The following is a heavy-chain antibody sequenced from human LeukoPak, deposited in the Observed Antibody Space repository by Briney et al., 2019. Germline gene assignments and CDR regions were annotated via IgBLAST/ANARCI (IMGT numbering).Heavy chain of an antibody. D-gene: IGHD6-19*01. CDR2: INPNSGGT. CDR1: GYTFTGYY. J-gene: IGHJ4*02. CDR3: AASKYSSGLSFDY. Sequence: ASVKVSCKASGYTFTGYYMHWVRQAPGQGLEWMGWINPNSGGTNYAQKFQGRVTMTRDTPISTAYMELSRLRSDDTAVYYCAASKYSSGLSFDYWGQGTLVTVSS. V-gene: IGHV1-2*02.